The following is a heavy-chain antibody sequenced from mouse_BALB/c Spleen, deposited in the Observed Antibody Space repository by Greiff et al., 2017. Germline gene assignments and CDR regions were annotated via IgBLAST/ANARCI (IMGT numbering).Heavy chain of an antibody. J-gene: IGHJ3*01. CDR3: ASYYPFAY. CDR1: GFSLTSYG. D-gene: IGHD1-1*01. Sequence: VQLKQSGPGLVQPSQSLSITCTVSGFSLTSYGVHWVRQSPGKGLEWLGVIWSGGSTDYNAAFISRLSISKDNSKSQVFFKMNSLQANDTAIYYCASYYPFAYWGQGTLVTVSA. CDR2: IWSGGST. V-gene: IGHV2-2*02.